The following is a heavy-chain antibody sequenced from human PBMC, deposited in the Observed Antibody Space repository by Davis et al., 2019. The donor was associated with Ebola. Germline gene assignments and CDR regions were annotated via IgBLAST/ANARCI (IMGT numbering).Heavy chain of an antibody. V-gene: IGHV3-9*01. D-gene: IGHD1-26*01. CDR3: AREVTYGGTYSFDY. J-gene: IGHJ4*02. CDR2: ISWNSGSI. Sequence: PGGSLRLSCAASGFTFDDYAMHWVRQAPGKGLEWVSGISWNSGSIGYADSVKGRFTISRDNSKNTLYLQMNSLTSEDTAVYYCAREVTYGGTYSFDYWGQGTLVTVSS. CDR1: GFTFDDYA.